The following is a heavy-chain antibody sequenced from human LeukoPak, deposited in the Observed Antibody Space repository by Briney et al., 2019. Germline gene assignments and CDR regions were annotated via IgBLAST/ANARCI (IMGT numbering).Heavy chain of an antibody. CDR2: IYTSGST. Sequence: SETLSLTCTVSGGSISGYYWSWIRQPAGKGLEWIGRIYTSGSTNYNPSLKSRVTMSVDTSKNQFSLKLNSVTAADTAVYYCARAVREMATGDYFDYWGQGTLVTDSS. J-gene: IGHJ4*02. V-gene: IGHV4-4*07. CDR1: GGSISGYY. CDR3: ARAVREMATGDYFDY. D-gene: IGHD5-24*01.